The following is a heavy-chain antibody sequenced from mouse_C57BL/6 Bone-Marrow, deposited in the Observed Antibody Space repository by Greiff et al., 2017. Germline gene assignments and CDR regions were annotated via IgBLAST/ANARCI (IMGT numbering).Heavy chain of an antibody. CDR3: TVYYDYDDEGDY. CDR1: GFNIKDDY. Sequence: EVQLQQSGAELVRPGASVKLSCTASGFNIKDDYMHWMKQRPEQGLEWIGWFHPETGDTKNDSKFQGKATITAEPSSNTAYLQLSSLTSEDTAVYYCTVYYDYDDEGDYWGQGTTLTVSS. D-gene: IGHD2-4*01. J-gene: IGHJ2*01. CDR2: FHPETGDT. V-gene: IGHV14-4*01.